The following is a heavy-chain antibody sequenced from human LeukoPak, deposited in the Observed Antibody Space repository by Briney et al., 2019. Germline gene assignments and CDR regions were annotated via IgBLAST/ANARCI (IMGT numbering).Heavy chain of an antibody. CDR3: AIYPRALWFGEPNWFDP. CDR2: ISAYNGNT. D-gene: IGHD3-10*01. V-gene: IGHV1-18*01. J-gene: IGHJ5*02. Sequence: ASVKVSCKASGYTFTSYGISWVRQAPGQGLEWMGWISAYNGNTNYAQKLQGRVTMTTDTSTSTAYMELRRLRSEDPAVYYCAIYPRALWFGEPNWFDPWGQGTLVTVSS. CDR1: GYTFTSYG.